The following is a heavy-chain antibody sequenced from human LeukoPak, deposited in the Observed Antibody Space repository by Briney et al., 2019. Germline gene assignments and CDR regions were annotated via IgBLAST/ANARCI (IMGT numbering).Heavy chain of an antibody. V-gene: IGHV1-2*02. J-gene: IGHJ6*03. Sequence: ASVKVSCKASGFTFSGYYLQWVRQAPGQGLDWMGWIKPDSGGTNYAQKFQGRVTMTRDTSISTAYMELSRLRSDDTAVYYCAKSLLYYYYYMDVWGKGTTVTISS. D-gene: IGHD2-15*01. CDR1: GFTFSGYY. CDR2: IKPDSGGT. CDR3: AKSLLYYYYYMDV.